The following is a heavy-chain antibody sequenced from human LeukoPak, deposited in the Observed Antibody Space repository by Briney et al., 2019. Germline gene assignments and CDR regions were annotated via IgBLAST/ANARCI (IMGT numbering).Heavy chain of an antibody. J-gene: IGHJ4*02. D-gene: IGHD2-15*01. CDR3: TTRRQDGW. V-gene: IGHV3-15*01. CDR2: IKSKSDGGTI. Sequence: PGGPLRLSCVGSGFTFSDAWMSWVRQAPGKGLEWVGRIKSKSDGGTIDYAAPMKGRFTISRDDSRNTLYLQMNSLKTEDTAVYYCTTRRQDGWWGQGTLVTVS. CDR1: GFTFSDAW.